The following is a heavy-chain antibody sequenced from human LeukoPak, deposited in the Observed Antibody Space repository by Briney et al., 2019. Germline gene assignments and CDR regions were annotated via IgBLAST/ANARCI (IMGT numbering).Heavy chain of an antibody. J-gene: IGHJ4*02. Sequence: GESLKISCKGSRYNFTNYWIGWVRQMPGKGLEWMGIIYLGDSDTRYSPSFQGQVTISADKSISTAYLQWSSLKASDTAMYYCARMVPEGWPDDYWGQGTLVTVSS. CDR1: RYNFTNYW. CDR3: ARMVPEGWPDDY. CDR2: IYLGDSDT. V-gene: IGHV5-51*01. D-gene: IGHD4/OR15-4a*01.